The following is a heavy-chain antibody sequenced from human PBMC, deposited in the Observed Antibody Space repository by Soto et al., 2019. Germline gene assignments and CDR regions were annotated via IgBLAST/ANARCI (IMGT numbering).Heavy chain of an antibody. CDR2: IIPIFATA. CDR3: ARSSPNCTNGVCYGMRWFDP. J-gene: IGHJ5*02. Sequence: QVQLVQSGAEVKKPGSSVKVSCKASGGTFSSYGISWVRQAPGQGLEWMGGIIPIFATANYAQKFQGRFTITADESTSTAYMELSSLRSEDTAVYYCARSSPNCTNGVCYGMRWFDPWGQGNLVTVSS. D-gene: IGHD2-8*01. V-gene: IGHV1-69*01. CDR1: GGTFSSYG.